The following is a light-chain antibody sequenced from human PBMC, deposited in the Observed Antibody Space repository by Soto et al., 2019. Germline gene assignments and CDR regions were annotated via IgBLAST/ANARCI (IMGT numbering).Light chain of an antibody. J-gene: IGKJ5*01. Sequence: EIVLTQSPATLSLSPGERATLSCRASQSVSSYLAWYQQKPGQAPRLLIYDASNRATGIPARFIGSGSGTDFTLTISSLEPEDFAVYYCQQRSNSSTFGQGTRREIK. CDR3: QQRSNSST. CDR1: QSVSSY. V-gene: IGKV3-11*01. CDR2: DAS.